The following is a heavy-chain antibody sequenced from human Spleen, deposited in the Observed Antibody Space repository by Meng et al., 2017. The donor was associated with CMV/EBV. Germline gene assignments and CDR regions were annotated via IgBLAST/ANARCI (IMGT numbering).Heavy chain of an antibody. CDR2: IIGSGGSA. Sequence: GESLKISCAASGFTFSSYAMHWVRQAPGKGLEWVSSIIGSGGSAYYADSVKGRFTISRDNAKNSLYLQMNSLRAEDTALYYCARGIVGASRDAYWGQGTLVTVSS. CDR1: GFTFSSYA. D-gene: IGHD1-26*01. J-gene: IGHJ4*02. V-gene: IGHV3-23*01. CDR3: ARGIVGASRDAY.